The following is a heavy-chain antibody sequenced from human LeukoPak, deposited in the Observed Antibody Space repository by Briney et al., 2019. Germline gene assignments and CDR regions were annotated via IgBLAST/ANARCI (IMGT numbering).Heavy chain of an antibody. Sequence: ASVKVSCKASGYTFTSYDFNWVRQATGQRPEWMGWMSPNSGDTGYAQKFQDRVAMTRNTSISTAYMELSSLRSDDTAVYYCARGPPNWGYDYWGPGTLVTVSS. J-gene: IGHJ4*02. D-gene: IGHD7-27*01. CDR1: GYTFTSYD. CDR2: MSPNSGDT. V-gene: IGHV1-8*01. CDR3: ARGPPNWGYDY.